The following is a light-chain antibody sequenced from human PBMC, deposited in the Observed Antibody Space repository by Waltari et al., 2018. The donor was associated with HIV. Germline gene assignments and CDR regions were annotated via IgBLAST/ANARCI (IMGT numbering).Light chain of an antibody. Sequence: QSALTQPASVSGSPGQSITISCTATRTDVGGFNYVFWYRHHPGKAPKLIIYEVTNRPSGVSDRFSGSKSGNTASLNISGLQAEDEGDYYCSSYTSTSTLVIFGGGTNLTVL. V-gene: IGLV2-14*01. CDR2: EVT. CDR1: RTDVGGFNY. CDR3: SSYTSTSTLVI. J-gene: IGLJ2*01.